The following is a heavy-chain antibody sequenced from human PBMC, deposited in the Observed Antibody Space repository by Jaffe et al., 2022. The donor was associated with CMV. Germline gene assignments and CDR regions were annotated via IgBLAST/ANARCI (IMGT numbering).Heavy chain of an antibody. CDR1: GGSISSYY. Sequence: QVQLQESGPGLVKPSETLSLTCTVSGGSISSYYWSWIRQPPGKGLEWIGYIYYSGSTNYNPSLKSRVTISVDTSRNQFSLKLSSVTAADTAVYYCARISGSRGVIKISYYYYYYMDVWGKGTTVTVSS. V-gene: IGHV4-59*01. J-gene: IGHJ6*03. D-gene: IGHD3-10*01. CDR3: ARISGSRGVIKISYYYYYYMDV. CDR2: IYYSGST.